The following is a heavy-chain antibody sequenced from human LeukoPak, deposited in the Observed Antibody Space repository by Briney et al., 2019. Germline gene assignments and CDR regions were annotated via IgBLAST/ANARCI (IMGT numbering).Heavy chain of an antibody. Sequence: SVKVSCKASGGTFNNYAISWVRQAPGQGLEWMGGIIPIFGTANYAQKFQGRVTLTRDMSTSTDYLELSSLRSEDTAVYYCARDNSVRDEAWWFNPWGQGTLVTVSS. D-gene: IGHD5-24*01. V-gene: IGHV1-69*05. CDR3: ARDNSVRDEAWWFNP. CDR1: GGTFNNYA. J-gene: IGHJ5*02. CDR2: IIPIFGTA.